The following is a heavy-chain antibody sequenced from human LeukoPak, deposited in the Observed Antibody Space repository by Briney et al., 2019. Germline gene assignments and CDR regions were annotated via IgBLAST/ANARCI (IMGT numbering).Heavy chain of an antibody. V-gene: IGHV5-51*01. CDR3: ARRYCSSTSCNPYFFDY. D-gene: IGHD2-2*01. CDR2: ISPXDSDA. J-gene: IGHJ4*02. CDR1: GYXFTXYY. Sequence: GESLKISCKGSGYXFTXYYIGWXXQXPGEGLEWMGIISPXDSDARYSPSFQGQVTISADKSISTAYLRWSSLKASDTAMYYCARRYCSSTSCNPYFFDYWGQGTLVTVSS.